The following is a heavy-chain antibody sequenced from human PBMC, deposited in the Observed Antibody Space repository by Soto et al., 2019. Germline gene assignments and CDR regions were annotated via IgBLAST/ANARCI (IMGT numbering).Heavy chain of an antibody. V-gene: IGHV3-33*01. CDR1: GFTFSSYG. D-gene: IGHD3-3*01. CDR3: ARESRYYDFWSGYHRDDRIYNWFDP. Sequence: GGSLRLSCAASGFTFSSYGMHWVRQAPGKGLEWVAVIWYDGSNKYYADSVKGRFTISRDNSKNTLYLQMNSLRAEDTAVYYCARESRYYDFWSGYHRDDRIYNWFDPWGQGTLVTVSS. CDR2: IWYDGSNK. J-gene: IGHJ5*02.